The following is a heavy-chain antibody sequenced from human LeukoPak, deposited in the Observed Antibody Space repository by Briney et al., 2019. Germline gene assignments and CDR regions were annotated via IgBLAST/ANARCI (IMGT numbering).Heavy chain of an antibody. CDR2: ISGSGGST. J-gene: IGHJ3*02. CDR1: GFTFSSYA. CDR3: AKATMIVVAGGPAFDI. V-gene: IGHV3-23*01. D-gene: IGHD3-22*01. Sequence: PGGSLRLSCAASGFTFSSYAMSWVRQAPGKGLEWVSAISGSGGSTYCADSVKGRFTISRDNSKNTLYLQMNSLRAEDTAVYYCAKATMIVVAGGPAFDIWGQGTMVTVSS.